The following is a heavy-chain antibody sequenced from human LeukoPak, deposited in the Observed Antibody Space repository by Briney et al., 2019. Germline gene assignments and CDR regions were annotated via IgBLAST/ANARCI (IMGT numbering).Heavy chain of an antibody. D-gene: IGHD6-13*01. Sequence: SETLSLTCAVSGGSISGDKDFWGWIRQSPGKGLEWIGSIYYTGSTYYNPSLKSRVTISVDTSKSEFSLMVHSVTAADTAMYYCARRGITYSTSFFDSWGQGTLVTVAS. J-gene: IGHJ4*02. CDR1: GGSISGDKDF. V-gene: IGHV4-39*01. CDR2: IYYTGST. CDR3: ARRGITYSTSFFDS.